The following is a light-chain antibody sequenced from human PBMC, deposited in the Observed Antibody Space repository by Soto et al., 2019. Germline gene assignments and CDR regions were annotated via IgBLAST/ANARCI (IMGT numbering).Light chain of an antibody. CDR2: EVN. J-gene: IGLJ1*01. V-gene: IGLV2-8*01. Sequence: QSALTQPPSASGSPGQSVTISCTGTSSDVGGYNYVSWYQQHPGKAPKLMIYEVNKRPSGVPGRFSGSGSGNTASLTVSGLQADDEADYYCSSYAGSNNPYVFGTGTKLTVL. CDR1: SSDVGGYNY. CDR3: SSYAGSNNPYV.